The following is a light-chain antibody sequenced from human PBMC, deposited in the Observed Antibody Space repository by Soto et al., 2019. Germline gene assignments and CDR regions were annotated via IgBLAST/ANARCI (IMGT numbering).Light chain of an antibody. J-gene: IGLJ1*01. V-gene: IGLV2-18*02. CDR3: SSYTSSSTYV. Sequence: ALTQPPSVSGSPGQSVTISCTGTSSDVGSYNRVSWYQQPPGTAPKLMIYEVSNRPSGVPDRFSGSKSGNTASLTISGLQAEDGADYYCSSYTSSSTYVFGSGTKSPS. CDR1: SSDVGSYNR. CDR2: EVS.